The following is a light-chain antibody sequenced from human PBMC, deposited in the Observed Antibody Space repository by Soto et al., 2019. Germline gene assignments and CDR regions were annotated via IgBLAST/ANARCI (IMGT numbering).Light chain of an antibody. CDR1: QSVSSSY. J-gene: IGKJ5*01. CDR2: DAS. V-gene: IGKV3-11*01. CDR3: QQRSNWPPIT. Sequence: EIVMSQSPATLSLSPGESATLSCRASQSVSSSYLSWYQQTPGQAPRLLIYDASNRATGIPARFSGSGSGTDFTLTISSLEPEDFAVYYGQQRSNWPPITFGQGTRLEI.